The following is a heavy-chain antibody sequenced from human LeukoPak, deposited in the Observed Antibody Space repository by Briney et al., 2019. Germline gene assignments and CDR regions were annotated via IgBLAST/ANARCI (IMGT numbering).Heavy chain of an antibody. Sequence: PSETLSLTCTVSGGSNSGYQWNWIRQPPGKGLEWIGNIYDSGTTNYNPSLKSRVTISVDTSKNQVSLKVNSVAAADTAVYYCASCSGGSCYRYDAFDIWGQGTMVTVSS. CDR3: ASCSGGSCYRYDAFDI. CDR2: IYDSGTT. D-gene: IGHD2-15*01. J-gene: IGHJ3*02. CDR1: GGSNSGYQ. V-gene: IGHV4-59*01.